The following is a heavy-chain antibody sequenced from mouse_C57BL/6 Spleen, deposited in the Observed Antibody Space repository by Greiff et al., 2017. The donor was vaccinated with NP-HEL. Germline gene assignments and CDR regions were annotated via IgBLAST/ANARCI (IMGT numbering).Heavy chain of an antibody. J-gene: IGHJ4*01. Sequence: QVQLQQPGAELVRPGSSVKLSCKASGYTFTSYWMDWVKQRPGQGLEWIGNIYPSDSETHYNQKFKDKASLTVDKSSSTAYMQLSSLTSEDSAVYYCARPHIYYGYPYYAMDYWGQGTSVTVSS. CDR3: ARPHIYYGYPYYAMDY. CDR1: GYTFTSYW. D-gene: IGHD2-2*01. V-gene: IGHV1-61*01. CDR2: IYPSDSET.